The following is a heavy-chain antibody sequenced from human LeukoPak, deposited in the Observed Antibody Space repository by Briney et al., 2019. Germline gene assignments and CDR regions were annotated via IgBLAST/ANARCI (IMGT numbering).Heavy chain of an antibody. D-gene: IGHD6-6*01. V-gene: IGHV1-18*01. CDR2: ISGYIGNT. J-gene: IGHJ4*02. CDR3: AKDQGGSSSSGDFDY. CDR1: GYTFINYG. Sequence: VASVKVSCKTSGYTFINYGISWVRQAPGQGLEWMVWISGYIGNTIYAQKFQGRVTMTTDTSTSTAYMELSSLRSEDTAVYYCAKDQGGSSSSGDFDYWGQGTLVTVSS.